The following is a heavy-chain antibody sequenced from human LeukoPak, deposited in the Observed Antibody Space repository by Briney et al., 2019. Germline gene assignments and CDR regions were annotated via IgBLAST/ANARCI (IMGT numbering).Heavy chain of an antibody. CDR3: ARVTAAAALDY. CDR1: GYTFTSYY. Sequence: ASAKVSCKASGYTFTSYYMHWVRQAPGQGLEWMGIINPSGGSTSYAQKFQGRVTMTRDTSTSTVYMELSSLRSEDTAVYYCARVTAAAALDYWGQGTLVTVSS. V-gene: IGHV1-46*01. J-gene: IGHJ4*02. CDR2: INPSGGST. D-gene: IGHD6-13*01.